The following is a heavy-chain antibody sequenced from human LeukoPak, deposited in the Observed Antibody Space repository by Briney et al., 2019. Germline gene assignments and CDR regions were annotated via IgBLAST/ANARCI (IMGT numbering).Heavy chain of an antibody. V-gene: IGHV1-8*01. J-gene: IGHJ5*02. CDR1: GYTFTSYD. CDR2: MNPNSGNT. D-gene: IGHD2-2*02. Sequence: ASVKVSCKASGYTFTSYDINWVRQATGQGLEWRGWMNPNSGNTGYAQKFQGRVTMTRNTSISTAYMELSSLRSEDTAVYYCARGRYCSSTSCYRRWFDPWGQGTLVTVSS. CDR3: ARGRYCSSTSCYRRWFDP.